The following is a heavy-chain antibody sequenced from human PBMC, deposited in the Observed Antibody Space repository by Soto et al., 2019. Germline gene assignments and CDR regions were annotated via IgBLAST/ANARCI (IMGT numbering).Heavy chain of an antibody. CDR3: VGPWAVGAPDAFNI. CDR1: GYSFTKYW. CDR2: IYPGDSDT. Sequence: PGESLKISCKGSGYSFTKYWLAWVRQMPGKGLEWMGIIYPGDSDTRYSPSFQGQVIISVDKSTDTAYVHWISLKASDTAMYYCVGPWAVGAPDAFNIWGQGTMLTGSS. D-gene: IGHD1-26*01. V-gene: IGHV5-51*01. J-gene: IGHJ3*02.